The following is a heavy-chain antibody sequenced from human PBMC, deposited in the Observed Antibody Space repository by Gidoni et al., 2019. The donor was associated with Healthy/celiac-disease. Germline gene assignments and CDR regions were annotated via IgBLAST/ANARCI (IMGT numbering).Heavy chain of an antibody. V-gene: IGHV3-53*01. D-gene: IGHD3-10*01. J-gene: IGHJ4*02. Sequence: EVQLLASGGGLIQPGGSLRPSCAASGFTVSSNYMSWVRQAPGKGLEWVSVINSGGSTYYADPVKGRFTISRDNSKNTLYLQMNSLRAEDTAVYYCARAHYGSGSYYNPFDYWGQGTLVTVSS. CDR3: ARAHYGSGSYYNPFDY. CDR1: GFTVSSNY. CDR2: INSGGST.